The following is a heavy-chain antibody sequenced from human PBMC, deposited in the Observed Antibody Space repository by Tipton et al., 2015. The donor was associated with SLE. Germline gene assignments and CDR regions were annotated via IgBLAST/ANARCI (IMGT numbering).Heavy chain of an antibody. CDR1: GGSISSYY. CDR3: ARCNSSGWPYYYYYYMDV. CDR2: LYYSGST. D-gene: IGHD6-19*01. V-gene: IGHV4-59*08. Sequence: TLSLTCTVSGGSISSYYWSWIRQPPGKGLEWIVYLYYSGSTNYNPSLKSRVTISVDTSKNQFSLKLSSVTAADTAVYYCARCNSSGWPYYYYYYMDVWGKGTTVTVSS. J-gene: IGHJ6*03.